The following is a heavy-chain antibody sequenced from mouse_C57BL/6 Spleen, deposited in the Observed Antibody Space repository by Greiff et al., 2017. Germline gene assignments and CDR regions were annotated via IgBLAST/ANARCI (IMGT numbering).Heavy chain of an antibody. Sequence: EVKLMESGPELVKPGASVKISCKASGYSFTGYYMNWVKQSPEKSLEWIGEINPSTGGTTYNQKFKAKATLTVDKSSSTAYMQLKSLTSEDSAVYYCARGLRRSYYYAMDYWGQGTSVTVSS. CDR2: INPSTGGT. V-gene: IGHV1-42*01. D-gene: IGHD2-2*01. CDR1: GYSFTGYY. CDR3: ARGLRRSYYYAMDY. J-gene: IGHJ4*01.